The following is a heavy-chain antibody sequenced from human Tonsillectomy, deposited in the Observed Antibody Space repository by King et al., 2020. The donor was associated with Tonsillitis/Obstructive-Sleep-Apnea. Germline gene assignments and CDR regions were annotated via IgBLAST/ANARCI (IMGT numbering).Heavy chain of an antibody. CDR3: AKDHYDFWSGHYTVHNN. Sequence: DVQLVESGGGLVQPGGSLRLSCAASGFTFSSYAMSWVRQAPGKGLEWVSAISGTDGGTYYADSVKGRFTISRENSKNTLYLQMNSLRAEDTAIDYCAKDHYDFWSGHYTVHNNWGQRTLVTVSS. CDR2: ISGTDGGT. V-gene: IGHV3-23*04. J-gene: IGHJ4*02. D-gene: IGHD3-3*01. CDR1: GFTFSSYA.